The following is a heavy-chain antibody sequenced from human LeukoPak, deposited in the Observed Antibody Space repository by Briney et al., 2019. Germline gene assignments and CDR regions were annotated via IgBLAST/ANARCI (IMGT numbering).Heavy chain of an antibody. CDR3: ASLTLSGSIRRNYYFDY. D-gene: IGHD1-1*01. CDR1: GFTFSSYG. CDR2: ISYDGSNK. Sequence: GGSLRLSCAASGFTFSSYGMHWVRQAPGKGLEWVAVISYDGSNKYYADSVKGRFTISRDNSKNTLYLQMNSLRAEDTAVYYCASLTLSGSIRRNYYFDYWGQGTLVTVSS. J-gene: IGHJ4*02. V-gene: IGHV3-30*03.